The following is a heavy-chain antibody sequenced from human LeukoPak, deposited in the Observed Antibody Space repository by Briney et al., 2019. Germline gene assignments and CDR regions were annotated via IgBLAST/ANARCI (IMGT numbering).Heavy chain of an antibody. V-gene: IGHV3-53*01. CDR1: GFTVSSNY. Sequence: PGGSLRLSCAASGFTVSSNYMSWVRQAPGKGLEWVSVIYSTGSTFYADSMKGRFTISRDDSKNTLYLQMNSLRAEDTALYYCAKDPTSYSSGQYYFDYWGQGTLVTVSS. CDR3: AKDPTSYSSGQYYFDY. D-gene: IGHD6-19*01. J-gene: IGHJ4*02. CDR2: IYSTGST.